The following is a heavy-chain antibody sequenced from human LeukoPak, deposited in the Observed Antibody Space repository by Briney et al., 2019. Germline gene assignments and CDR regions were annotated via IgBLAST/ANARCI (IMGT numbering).Heavy chain of an antibody. V-gene: IGHV4-39*01. CDR3: ARRGDYEFDS. Sequence: SQTLSLTCTVSGGSISSGDYYWGWIRQPPGKGLEWIGSIYYSGSTYYNPSLKSRVTISVDTSKNQFSLKLTSVTAADTAVYYCARRGDYEFDSWGQGTLVTVSS. CDR2: IYYSGST. J-gene: IGHJ4*02. D-gene: IGHD4-17*01. CDR1: GGSISSGDYY.